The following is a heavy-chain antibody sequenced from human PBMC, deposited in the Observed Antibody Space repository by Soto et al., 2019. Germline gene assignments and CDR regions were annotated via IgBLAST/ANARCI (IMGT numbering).Heavy chain of an antibody. CDR1: GFTFSSYG. D-gene: IGHD3-10*01. CDR2: ISSDGSNK. V-gene: IGHV3-30*18. J-gene: IGHJ4*02. Sequence: QVQLVESGGGVVQPGRSLRLSCAASGFTFSSYGMHWVRQAPGKGLEWVALISSDGSNKYYADSVKGRFTISRDNSKKPLYLQMNTLRAEDTAVYYCAKVRADYYYGSGPFDYWGQGTLVTVSS. CDR3: AKVRADYYYGSGPFDY.